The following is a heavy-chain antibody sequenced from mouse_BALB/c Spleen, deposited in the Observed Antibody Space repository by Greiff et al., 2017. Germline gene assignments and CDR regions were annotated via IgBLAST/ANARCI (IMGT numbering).Heavy chain of an antibody. D-gene: IGHD2-3*01. CDR3: TRADGYYYAMDY. V-gene: IGHV6-6*02. CDR2: IRLKSNNYAT. Sequence: EVKLVESGGGLVQPGGSMKLSCVASGFTFSNYWMNWVRQSPEKGLEWVAEIRLKSNNYATHYAESVKGRFTISRDDSKSSVYLQMNNLRAEDTGIYYCTRADGYYYAMDYWGQGTSVTVSS. J-gene: IGHJ4*01. CDR1: GFTFSNYW.